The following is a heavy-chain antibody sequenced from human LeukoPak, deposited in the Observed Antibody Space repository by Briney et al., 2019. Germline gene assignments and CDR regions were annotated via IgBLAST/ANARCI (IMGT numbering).Heavy chain of an antibody. Sequence: PGGSLGLSCAASGFTFSNYGMHWVRQTPGKGLEWVSYIGTSSGIIYYADSVKGRFTISRDNAKNSLYLQMNSLRDEDTAVYYCARHDYAGNSGDYWGQGTLVTVSS. CDR3: ARHDYAGNSGDY. CDR2: IGTSSGII. V-gene: IGHV3-48*02. CDR1: GFTFSNYG. D-gene: IGHD4-23*01. J-gene: IGHJ4*02.